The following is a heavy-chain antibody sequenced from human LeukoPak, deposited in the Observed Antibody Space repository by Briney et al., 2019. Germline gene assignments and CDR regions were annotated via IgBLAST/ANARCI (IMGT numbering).Heavy chain of an antibody. CDR3: ARGRQEISMMLVVMTGVSYYLDV. J-gene: IGHJ6*03. CDR1: GGSFSGYF. CDR2: INPSGST. D-gene: IGHD3-22*01. Sequence: PSETLSLTCAVYGGSFSGYFWTWIRQSPGKGLEWIGEINPSGSTYNNPSLKSRLTISRDTSKNQFSLRLSSVTAADTAVYYCARGRQEISMMLVVMTGVSYYLDVWGKGTTVTVS. V-gene: IGHV4-34*01.